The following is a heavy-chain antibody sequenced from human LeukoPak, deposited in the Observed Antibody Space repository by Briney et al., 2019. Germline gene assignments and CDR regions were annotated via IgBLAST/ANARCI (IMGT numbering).Heavy chain of an antibody. CDR1: GFTVSSNY. J-gene: IGHJ6*02. CDR3: ARDGRGYCSGGSCYSYYGMDV. D-gene: IGHD2-15*01. Sequence: QTGGSLRLSCAASGFTVSSNYMSWVRQAPGKGREWVSVIYSGGSTYYADSVKGRFTISRDNSKNTLYLQMNSLRAEDTAVYYCARDGRGYCSGGSCYSYYGMDVWGQGTTVTVSS. V-gene: IGHV3-66*01. CDR2: IYSGGST.